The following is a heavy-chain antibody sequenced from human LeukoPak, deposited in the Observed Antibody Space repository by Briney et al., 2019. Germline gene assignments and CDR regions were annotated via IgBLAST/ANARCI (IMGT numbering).Heavy chain of an antibody. V-gene: IGHV3-74*01. Sequence: QPGGSLRLSCAASGFPFSSYWTHWVRQAPGKGLVWVSRINGDGSTTTYSDSVKGRFTISGDNAKNTLYLQMNSLRAEDTAVYYCAREWGGGDWRVYYYYMDVWGKGTTVTVSS. CDR1: GFPFSSYW. CDR3: AREWGGGDWRVYYYYMDV. J-gene: IGHJ6*03. CDR2: INGDGSTT. D-gene: IGHD2-21*02.